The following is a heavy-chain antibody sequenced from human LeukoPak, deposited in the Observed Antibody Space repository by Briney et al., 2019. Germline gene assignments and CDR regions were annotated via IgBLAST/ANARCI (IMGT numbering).Heavy chain of an antibody. CDR1: GYTFTSYG. V-gene: IGHV1-18*01. Sequence: ASVKVSCKASGYTFTSYGISWVRQAPGQGLEWMGWISAYNGNTNYAQKLQGRVTMTTDTSTSTAYMELRSLLSDDTAVYYCARDSPPNIGVVPAAIHRMDVWGQGTTVTVSS. CDR2: ISAYNGNT. D-gene: IGHD2-2*01. CDR3: ARDSPPNIGVVPAAIHRMDV. J-gene: IGHJ6*02.